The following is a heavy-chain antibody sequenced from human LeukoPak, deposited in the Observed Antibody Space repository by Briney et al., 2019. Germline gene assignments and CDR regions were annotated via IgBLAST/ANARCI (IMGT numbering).Heavy chain of an antibody. D-gene: IGHD3-22*01. CDR2: MNPNSGNT. Sequence: ASVKVSCKASGYTFTSYDINWVRQATGQGLEWMGWMNPNSGNTGYAQKFQGRVTMTRNTSISTAYMELSSPRSEDTAVYYCAREWGNDSSGPNWFDPWGQGTLVTVSS. CDR1: GYTFTSYD. J-gene: IGHJ5*02. V-gene: IGHV1-8*01. CDR3: AREWGNDSSGPNWFDP.